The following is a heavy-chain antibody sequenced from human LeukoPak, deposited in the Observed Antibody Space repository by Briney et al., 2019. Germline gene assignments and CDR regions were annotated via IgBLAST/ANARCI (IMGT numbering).Heavy chain of an antibody. D-gene: IGHD6-13*01. J-gene: IGHJ4*02. V-gene: IGHV1-69*02. Sequence: SVKVSCKASGGTFSSYTISWVRQAPGQGLEWMGRIIPILGIANYAQKFHGRVTITADKSTSTAYMELSSLRSEDTAVYYCASASSSWTGLIDYWGQGTLVTVSS. CDR1: GGTFSSYT. CDR3: ASASSSWTGLIDY. CDR2: IIPILGIA.